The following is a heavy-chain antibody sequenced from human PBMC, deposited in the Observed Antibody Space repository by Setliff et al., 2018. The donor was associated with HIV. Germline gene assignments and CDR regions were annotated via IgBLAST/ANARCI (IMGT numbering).Heavy chain of an antibody. CDR1: GGSITSYY. Sequence: SETLSLTCTVSGGSITSYYWSWIRQPPGKGLEWIGYIYFTGSTNYNPSLKSRVTISVDTSKNQFSLKLSSVTAADTAVYYCARVKTYGDYPYYYYHMDVWGKGTTVTAP. V-gene: IGHV4-59*01. D-gene: IGHD4-17*01. J-gene: IGHJ6*03. CDR2: IYFTGST. CDR3: ARVKTYGDYPYYYYHMDV.